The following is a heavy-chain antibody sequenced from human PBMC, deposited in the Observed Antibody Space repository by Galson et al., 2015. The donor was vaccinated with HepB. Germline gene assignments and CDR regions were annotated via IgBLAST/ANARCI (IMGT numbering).Heavy chain of an antibody. CDR3: AHITITFGGVIGLDAFDI. V-gene: IGHV2-5*02. D-gene: IGHD3-16*02. Sequence: PALVKPTQTLTLTCTLSGFSLRSGTGGVGWIRQPPGKALEWVAIIYWDDDKRYSPSLKDRLAITKDTSKNQVVLTMTNMDPVDTSTYYGAHITITFGGVIGLDAFDIWGQGTLVTVAS. CDR1: GFSLRSGTGG. CDR2: IYWDDDK. J-gene: IGHJ3*02.